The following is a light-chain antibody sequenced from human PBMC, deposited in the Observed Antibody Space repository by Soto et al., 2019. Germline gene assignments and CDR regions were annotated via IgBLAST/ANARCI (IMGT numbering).Light chain of an antibody. Sequence: QSALTQPASVSGSPGQSITISCTGTSSDIGSYNYVSWYQQHPGKAPKLMIYDVTDRPSGVSNRFSGSKSGNTASLTISGLQVDDEADYHCTSYPNSYTYVFGTGTEVTVL. CDR1: SSDIGSYNY. CDR2: DVT. J-gene: IGLJ1*01. CDR3: TSYPNSYTYV. V-gene: IGLV2-14*03.